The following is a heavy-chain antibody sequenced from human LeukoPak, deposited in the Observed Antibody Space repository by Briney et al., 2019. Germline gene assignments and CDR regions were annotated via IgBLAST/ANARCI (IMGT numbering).Heavy chain of an antibody. D-gene: IGHD5-24*01. Sequence: GGSLRLSCAASGFTFSSYWMSWVRQAPGEWREWVANIKQDGSEKYYVESVKGRFTISRDNAKNSLYLRMNSLRAEDTAVYYCARTRRDGYMSYWGQGTLVTVSS. CDR3: ARTRRDGYMSY. J-gene: IGHJ4*02. CDR2: IKQDGSEK. CDR1: GFTFSSYW. V-gene: IGHV3-7*03.